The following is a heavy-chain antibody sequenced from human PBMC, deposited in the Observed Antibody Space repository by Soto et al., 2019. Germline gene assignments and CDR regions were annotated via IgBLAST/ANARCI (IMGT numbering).Heavy chain of an antibody. D-gene: IGHD1-1*01. Sequence: ASVKVSCKASGYTFTTHAMHWVRQAPGQSLEGMGWINGSTGQTKHSQRFQGRVNITRDTSASTAYMELSSLRSEDTAVYYCARGKGMEENYYYYGLDIWGQGTTVTVSS. CDR3: ARGKGMEENYYYYGLDI. CDR1: GYTFTTHA. V-gene: IGHV1-3*01. CDR2: INGSTGQT. J-gene: IGHJ6*02.